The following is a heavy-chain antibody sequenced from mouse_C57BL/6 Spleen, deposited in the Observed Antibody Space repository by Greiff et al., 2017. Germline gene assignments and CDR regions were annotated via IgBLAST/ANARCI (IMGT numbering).Heavy chain of an antibody. CDR3: SYVGYPAWLAY. CDR1: GFTFSDYG. D-gene: IGHD2-3*01. V-gene: IGHV5-17*01. CDR2: ISSGSSTN. Sequence: EVQVVESGGGLVKPGGSLKLSCAASGFTFSDYGMHWVRQAPEKGLEWVAYISSGSSTNYYADTGKGRFTISRENAKNTLFLQRTSLRSEDTARYYWSYVGYPAWLAYWGQGTLVTVSA. J-gene: IGHJ3*01.